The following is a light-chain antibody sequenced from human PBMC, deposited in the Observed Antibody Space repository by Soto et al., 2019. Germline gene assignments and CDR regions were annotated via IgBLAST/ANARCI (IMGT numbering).Light chain of an antibody. Sequence: ETVMTQSPATLSVSPGERATLSCRASQSVSSDLAWYQQRPGQAPRVLIYGASTRATGFPARFSGSGSGTEFTLTISSLQSEDFAIYHCQQYNNWPRTFGQGTKVDIK. CDR1: QSVSSD. CDR3: QQYNNWPRT. V-gene: IGKV3-15*01. CDR2: GAS. J-gene: IGKJ1*01.